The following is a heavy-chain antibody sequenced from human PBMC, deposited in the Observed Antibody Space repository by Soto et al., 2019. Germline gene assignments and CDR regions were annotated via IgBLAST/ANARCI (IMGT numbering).Heavy chain of an antibody. CDR3: ARELLWFGELGSNYYYGMDV. Sequence: SETLSLTCTVSGGSISSSSYYWGWIRQPPGKGLEWIGSIYYSGSTYYNPSLKSRVTISVDTSKNQFSLKLSSVTAADTAVYYCARELLWFGELGSNYYYGMDVWGQGTTVTVSS. CDR2: IYYSGST. D-gene: IGHD3-10*01. CDR1: GGSISSSSYY. V-gene: IGHV4-39*01. J-gene: IGHJ6*02.